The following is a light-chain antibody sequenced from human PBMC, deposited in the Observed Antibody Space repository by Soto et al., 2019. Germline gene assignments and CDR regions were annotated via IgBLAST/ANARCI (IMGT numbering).Light chain of an antibody. J-gene: IGKJ2*01. V-gene: IGKV4-1*01. CDR1: QSVLYSSNNKNY. CDR2: CAS. CDR3: QQYYSTPLT. Sequence: DIVMTQSPDSLAVSLGERATINCKSSQSVLYSSNNKNYFAWYQQKPGQPPKLLIYCASTRESGVPDRFSGSGSGTDLTLNISSLQAEDVAVYYCQQYYSTPLTFGQGTKLEIK.